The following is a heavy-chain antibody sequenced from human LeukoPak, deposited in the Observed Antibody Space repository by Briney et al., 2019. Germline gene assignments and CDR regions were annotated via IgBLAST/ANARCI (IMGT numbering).Heavy chain of an antibody. Sequence: GGSLRLSCGASGFTFSNNAMYWVRQAPGKGLEWVSGISDNGRSTYYADSVKGRFTISRDKSKNMLYLQMNSLRAEDTAIYYCAKGLAGTTSFDFWGQGTLVTVSS. CDR2: ISDNGRST. CDR1: GFTFSNNA. J-gene: IGHJ4*02. V-gene: IGHV3-23*01. CDR3: AKGLAGTTSFDF. D-gene: IGHD1-7*01.